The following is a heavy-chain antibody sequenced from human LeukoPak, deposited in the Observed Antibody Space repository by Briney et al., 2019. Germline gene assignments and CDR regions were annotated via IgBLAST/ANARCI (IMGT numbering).Heavy chain of an antibody. CDR3: ARDQGDNSYGYYAIWYAFDV. V-gene: IGHV1-69*04. CDR2: IVPILGIA. CDR1: GGTFNNYA. J-gene: IGHJ3*01. Sequence: ASVKVSFKASGGTFNNYAISWVRQAPGQGLEWMGRIVPILGIANYAQEFQGRLIITADKATSSAYMELSSLRSEDTAVYYCARDQGDNSYGYYAIWYAFDVWGQGIMVTVSS. D-gene: IGHD5-18*01.